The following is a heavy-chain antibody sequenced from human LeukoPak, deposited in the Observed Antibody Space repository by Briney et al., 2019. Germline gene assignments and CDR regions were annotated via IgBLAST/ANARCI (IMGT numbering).Heavy chain of an antibody. CDR3: ARGSLGLYYYDSSGYVHFDY. Sequence: SVKVSCKASGYTFTSYDINWVRQATGQGLEWMGRIIPIFGTANYAQKFQGRVTITTDESTSTAYMELSSLRSEDTAVYYCARGSLGLYYYDSSGYVHFDYWGQGTLVTVSS. D-gene: IGHD3-22*01. V-gene: IGHV1-69*05. J-gene: IGHJ4*02. CDR2: IIPIFGTA. CDR1: GYTFTSYD.